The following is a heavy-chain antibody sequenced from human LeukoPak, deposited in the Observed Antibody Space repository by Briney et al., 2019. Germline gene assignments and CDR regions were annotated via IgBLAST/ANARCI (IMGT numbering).Heavy chain of an antibody. CDR3: AHSGDSSGYYSYAFDI. Sequence: GGSLRLSCAASGFTFSSYGMHWVRQAPGKGLEWVTFIRYDGSNKYYVDSVKGRFTISRDNSKNTLYLQMNSLRAEDTAVYYCAHSGDSSGYYSYAFDIWGQGTMVTVSS. V-gene: IGHV3-30*02. D-gene: IGHD3-22*01. CDR2: IRYDGSNK. J-gene: IGHJ3*02. CDR1: GFTFSSYG.